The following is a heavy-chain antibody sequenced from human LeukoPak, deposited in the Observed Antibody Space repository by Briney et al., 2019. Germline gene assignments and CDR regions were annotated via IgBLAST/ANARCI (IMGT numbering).Heavy chain of an antibody. V-gene: IGHV3-23*01. Sequence: PGGSLRLSCVVSEFTFAVSWVRQAPGTGLEWVSTVNGRGDDSFHADSVKGRFTISRDTSSNTLYLHMSSLRAADTAMYYCVKMKGPERRHCFDYWSQGTQLIVSS. CDR1: EFTFA. J-gene: IGHJ4*02. CDR3: VKMKGPERRHCFDY. CDR2: VNGRGDDS. D-gene: IGHD1-1*01.